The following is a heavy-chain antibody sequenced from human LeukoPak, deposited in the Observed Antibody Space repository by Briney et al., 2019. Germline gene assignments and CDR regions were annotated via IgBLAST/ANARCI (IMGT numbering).Heavy chain of an antibody. CDR3: AKVSDFWSGYKAFQH. Sequence: PGGSLRLSCAASGFTVGTNYMSWVRQAPGKGLEWVSLIYSGSSTYYANSVKGRFTISRDNSKNTVYLQMNSLRAEDTAVYYCAKVSDFWSGYKAFQHWGQGTLVTVSS. D-gene: IGHD3-3*01. J-gene: IGHJ1*01. V-gene: IGHV3-53*01. CDR1: GFTVGTNY. CDR2: IYSGSST.